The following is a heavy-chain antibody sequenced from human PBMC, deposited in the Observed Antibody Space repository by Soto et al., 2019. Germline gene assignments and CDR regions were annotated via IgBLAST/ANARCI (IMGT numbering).Heavy chain of an antibody. Sequence: EVQLVESGGGLVQPGGSLRLSCAASGFTFSTYWMSWVRQAPGKGLEWVANIREDGSAKHYVDSVKGRFTISRDNPKNLLYLQMNSLRAEDTAVYYCARDNGPTGWVHWGQGTQVTVSS. J-gene: IGHJ4*02. CDR1: GFTFSTYW. CDR3: ARDNGPTGWVH. CDR2: IREDGSAK. D-gene: IGHD6-19*01. V-gene: IGHV3-7*04.